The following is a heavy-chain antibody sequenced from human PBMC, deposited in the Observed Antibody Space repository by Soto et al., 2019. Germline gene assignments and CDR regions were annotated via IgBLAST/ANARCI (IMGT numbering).Heavy chain of an antibody. D-gene: IGHD3-10*01. CDR2: ISWNSGSI. J-gene: IGHJ3*02. CDR3: AKTQAPNLNVWSGSGRLYDAFDI. CDR1: GFTFDDYA. V-gene: IGHV3-9*01. Sequence: EVQLVESGGGLVQPGRSLRLSCAASGFTFDDYAMHWVRQAPGKGLEWVSCISWNSGSIGYADSVKGRFTISRDNAKNSLYLQMNSLRAEDTALYYCAKTQAPNLNVWSGSGRLYDAFDIWGQGTMVTVSS.